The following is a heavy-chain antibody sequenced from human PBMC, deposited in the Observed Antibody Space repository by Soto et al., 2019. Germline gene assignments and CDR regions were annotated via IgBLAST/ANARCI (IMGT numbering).Heavy chain of an antibody. Sequence: QVQLVQSGAQVKKPGASVKVSCKASGYTFDNYALHWGRQAPGRSLEWMGGIHAGNGYTKYSQSFQGSVTITRDTAASTVNLDLRSLRSEDTAVYYCARVKYSGYDFKLAFDIWGQGTMVTVSS. J-gene: IGHJ3*02. CDR1: GYTFDNYA. CDR2: IHAGNGYT. CDR3: ARVKYSGYDFKLAFDI. D-gene: IGHD5-12*01. V-gene: IGHV1-3*01.